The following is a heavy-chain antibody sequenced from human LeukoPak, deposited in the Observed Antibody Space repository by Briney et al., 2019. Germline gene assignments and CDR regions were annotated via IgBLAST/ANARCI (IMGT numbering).Heavy chain of an antibody. Sequence: RASVKVSCKASGYKFTSHYIHWVRQAPGQGLEWMGIINPSDGYTIYAQKLQGRVTMTTDTSTSTAYMELRSLRSDDTAVYYCAREYYYDSSGYRYYYYGMDVWGQGTTVTVSS. CDR3: AREYYYDSSGYRYYYYGMDV. CDR1: GYKFTSHY. CDR2: INPSDGYT. J-gene: IGHJ6*02. D-gene: IGHD3-22*01. V-gene: IGHV1-46*01.